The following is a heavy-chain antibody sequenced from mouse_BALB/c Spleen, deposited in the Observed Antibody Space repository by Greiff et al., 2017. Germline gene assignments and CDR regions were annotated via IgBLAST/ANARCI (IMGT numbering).Heavy chain of an antibody. Sequence: VQLQQSGAELVKPGASVKLSCTASGFNIKDTYMHWVKQRPEQGLEWIGRIDPANGNTKYDPKFQGKATITADTSSNTAYLQLSSLTSEDTAVYYCATEIGNPTWFAYWGQGTLVTVSA. CDR2: IDPANGNT. CDR1: GFNIKDTY. J-gene: IGHJ3*01. CDR3: ATEIGNPTWFAY. D-gene: IGHD2-1*01. V-gene: IGHV14-3*02.